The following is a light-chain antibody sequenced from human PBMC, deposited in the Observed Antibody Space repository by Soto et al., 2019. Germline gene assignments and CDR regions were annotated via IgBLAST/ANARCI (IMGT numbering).Light chain of an antibody. J-gene: IGLJ1*01. CDR1: SSNIGSNY. Sequence: QSVLTQPPSASGTPGQRVTISCSGSSSNIGSNYVYWYQQLPVTAPKLLIYRNNQRPSGVPDRFSVSKSGTSASLAISGLRSEDEADYYCAAWDDSLSGYVFGTGTKLTVL. V-gene: IGLV1-47*01. CDR3: AAWDDSLSGYV. CDR2: RNN.